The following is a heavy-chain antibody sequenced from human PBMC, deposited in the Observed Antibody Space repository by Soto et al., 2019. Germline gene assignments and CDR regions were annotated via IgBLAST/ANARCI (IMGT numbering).Heavy chain of an antibody. D-gene: IGHD5-18*01. J-gene: IGHJ4*02. V-gene: IGHV3-30*18. Sequence: QVQLVESGGGVVQPGRSLRLSCAASGFTFSSYGMHWVRQAPGKGLEWVAVISYDGSNKYYADSVKGRFTISRDNSKNTLYLQMNSLRAEDTAVYYCAKRGSDDSYGPFDYWGQGTLVTVSS. CDR2: ISYDGSNK. CDR3: AKRGSDDSYGPFDY. CDR1: GFTFSSYG.